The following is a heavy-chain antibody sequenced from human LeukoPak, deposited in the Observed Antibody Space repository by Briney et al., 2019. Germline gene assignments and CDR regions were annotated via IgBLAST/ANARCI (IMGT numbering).Heavy chain of an antibody. CDR3: ASNYYGSGSLDY. D-gene: IGHD3-10*01. Sequence: SETLSLTCTVSGGSISSYYWSWIRQPPGKGLEWIGYIYYSGSTNYNPSLKSRVTISVGTSKNQFSLKLSSVTAADTAVYYCASNYYGSGSLDYWGQGNLVTVSS. V-gene: IGHV4-59*08. CDR2: IYYSGST. J-gene: IGHJ4*02. CDR1: GGSISSYY.